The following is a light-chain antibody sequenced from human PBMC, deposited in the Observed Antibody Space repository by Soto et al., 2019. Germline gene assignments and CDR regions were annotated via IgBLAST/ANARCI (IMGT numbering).Light chain of an antibody. Sequence: DIVMTQSPDSLAVSLGERATINCKSSQSVFYTSNNRNYLAWYQQKPVQPPKLLLYRASIRESGVPDRFSGSGSGADFTLTISSLQAEDVAVYYCQQYYGTPYTFGQGTKVEIK. V-gene: IGKV4-1*01. CDR2: RAS. CDR3: QQYYGTPYT. J-gene: IGKJ2*01. CDR1: QSVFYTSNNRNY.